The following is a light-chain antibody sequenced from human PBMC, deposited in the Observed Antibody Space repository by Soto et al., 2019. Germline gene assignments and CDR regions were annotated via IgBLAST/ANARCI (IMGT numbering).Light chain of an antibody. CDR1: QSVSSN. V-gene: IGKV3-15*01. CDR2: GAS. Sequence: EIVMTQSPAALSVPPGERAPLSCRARQSVSSNLAWYQQKPGQAPRLLIYGASTRATGIPARFSGSGSGTEFTLTISSLQSEDFAVYYCQQYNNWPRTFGQGTKVDIK. CDR3: QQYNNWPRT. J-gene: IGKJ1*01.